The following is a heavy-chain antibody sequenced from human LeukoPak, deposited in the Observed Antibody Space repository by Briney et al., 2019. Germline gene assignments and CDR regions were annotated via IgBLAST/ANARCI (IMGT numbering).Heavy chain of an antibody. J-gene: IGHJ4*02. CDR1: GYTFTSYT. V-gene: IGHV1-2*02. Sequence: ASVKVSRKPSGYTFTSYTMHWVRQAPGQGLEWMGWITPVGGTNFPQKFQGRVAITWDTSITTAYMDLSRLTSDDADVYYCARDRYGDGFAHFDYWGQGALVTVSS. D-gene: IGHD5-24*01. CDR3: ARDRYGDGFAHFDY. CDR2: ITPVGGT.